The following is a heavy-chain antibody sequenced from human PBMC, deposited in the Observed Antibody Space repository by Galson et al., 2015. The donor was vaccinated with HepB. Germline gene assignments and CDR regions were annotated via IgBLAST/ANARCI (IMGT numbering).Heavy chain of an antibody. J-gene: IGHJ4*02. Sequence: SLRLSCAASGFTFSNYKVHWVRQAPGKGLEWVSSISSSSSYIYYADSVKDRFTISRDNAKNSLYLQMTSLRAEDTAVYYCARDNDYYGSGNCFDYWGQGTLVTVSS. V-gene: IGHV3-21*01. CDR2: ISSSSSYI. CDR1: GFTFSNYK. D-gene: IGHD3-10*01. CDR3: ARDNDYYGSGNCFDY.